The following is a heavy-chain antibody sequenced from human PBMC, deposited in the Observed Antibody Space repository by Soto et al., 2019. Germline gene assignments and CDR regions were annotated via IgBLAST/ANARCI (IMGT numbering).Heavy chain of an antibody. V-gene: IGHV1-18*01. CDR2: ISAYNGNT. Sequence: ASVKVSCKASGYTFTSYGISWVRQAPGQGLEWMGWISAYNGNTNYAQKLQGRVTMTTDTSTSTAYMELRSLRSDDTAVYYCARDKGDGYNLGPLDPWGQGTLVTVSS. CDR3: ARDKGDGYNLGPLDP. CDR1: GYTFTSYG. J-gene: IGHJ5*02. D-gene: IGHD5-12*01.